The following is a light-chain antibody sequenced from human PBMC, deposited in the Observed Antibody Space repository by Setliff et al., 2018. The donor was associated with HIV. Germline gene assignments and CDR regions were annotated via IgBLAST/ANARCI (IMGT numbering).Light chain of an antibody. J-gene: IGLJ2*01. CDR2: DVT. CDR3: SSYTSSGTI. Sequence: QSALTQPRSVSGSPEQAVTISCTGTRSDIGTYNYVSWYQQHPGKAPKLMIYDVTKRPSGVPDRFSGSKSGNTASLTISGLQAEDEADYYCSSYTSSGTIFGGGTQLTV. CDR1: RSDIGTYNY. V-gene: IGLV2-11*01.